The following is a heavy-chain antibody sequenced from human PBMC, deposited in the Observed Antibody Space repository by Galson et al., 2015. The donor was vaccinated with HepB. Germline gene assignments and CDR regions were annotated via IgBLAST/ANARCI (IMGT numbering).Heavy chain of an antibody. CDR3: ANQGLADYPVSYMIVKPDY. Sequence: SLRLSCAASGFTFSSYAMSWVRQAPGKGLEWVSAISGSGGSTYYADSVKGRFTISRDNSKNTLYLQMNSLRAEDTAVYYCANQGLADYPVSYMIVKPDYWGQGTLVTVSS. D-gene: IGHD3-22*01. J-gene: IGHJ4*02. V-gene: IGHV3-23*01. CDR2: ISGSGGST. CDR1: GFTFSSYA.